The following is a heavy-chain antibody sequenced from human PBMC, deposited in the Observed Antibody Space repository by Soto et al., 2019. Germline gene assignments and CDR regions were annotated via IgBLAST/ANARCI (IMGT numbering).Heavy chain of an antibody. Sequence: PGGSLRLSCAASGFTFSDHYMSWIRQAPGKGLEWVSYITDGGSTIYYADSVKGRFTISRDNARNSLFLQMNSLRAEDTAVYYCARHYGNIDFRGQGTLVTVSS. D-gene: IGHD4-17*01. J-gene: IGHJ4*02. V-gene: IGHV3-11*01. CDR1: GFTFSDHY. CDR3: ARHYGNIDF. CDR2: ITDGGSTI.